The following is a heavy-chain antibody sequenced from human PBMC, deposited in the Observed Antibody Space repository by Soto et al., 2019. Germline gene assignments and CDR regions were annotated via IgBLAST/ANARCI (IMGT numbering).Heavy chain of an antibody. V-gene: IGHV1-2*02. Sequence: ASVKVSCKASGYTFTGYYMHWVRQAPGQGLEWMGWINPNSGGTNYAQKFQGRVTMTRDTSTSTAYMELSRLRSDDTAVYYCARDIRRNTIFGLALPLSDYYGMDVWGQGTTVTVYS. CDR3: ARDIRRNTIFGLALPLSDYYGMDV. D-gene: IGHD3-3*01. CDR2: INPNSGGT. J-gene: IGHJ6*02. CDR1: GYTFTGYY.